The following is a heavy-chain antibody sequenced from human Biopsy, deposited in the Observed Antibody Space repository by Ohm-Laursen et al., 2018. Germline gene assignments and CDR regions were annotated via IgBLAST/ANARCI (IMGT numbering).Heavy chain of an antibody. J-gene: IGHJ4*02. CDR3: ARGPHSGSHSCFDY. CDR2: IISMFGTA. CDR1: GGTFINYA. Sequence: VASVKVSCKASGGTFINYAISWVRQAPGQGLEWMGGIISMFGTANYAQMFQGRVTISADESTSTSYMELSSLTTEDTAIYYCARGPHSGSHSCFDYWGRGTLVTVSS. V-gene: IGHV1-69*13. D-gene: IGHD1-26*01.